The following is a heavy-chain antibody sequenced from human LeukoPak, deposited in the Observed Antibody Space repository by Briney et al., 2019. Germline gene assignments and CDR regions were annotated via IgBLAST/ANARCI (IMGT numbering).Heavy chain of an antibody. CDR2: IKEDGSEK. CDR1: GVTFSSYW. J-gene: IGHJ4*02. Sequence: GGSLRLSCAASGVTFSSYWMSWVRQAPGKGLEWVANIKEDGSEKYYLDSVKGRFTISRDNSKNTLYLQMSSLRTEDTAMYYCAKDPYRRAAAGTGGGIDYWGQGTLVTVSS. CDR3: AKDPYRRAAAGTGGGIDY. D-gene: IGHD6-13*01. V-gene: IGHV3-7*01.